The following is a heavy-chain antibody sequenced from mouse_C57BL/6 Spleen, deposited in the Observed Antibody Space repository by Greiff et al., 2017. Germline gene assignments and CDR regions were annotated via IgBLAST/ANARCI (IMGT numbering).Heavy chain of an antibody. CDR2: INPNTGGT. Sequence: VQLQQSGPELVKPGASVKISCKASGYTFTAYYMNWVKQSPEKNLEWIGEINPNTGGTTYNQKFKGKATLTVDKSSSTAYMQLLSLPSEASSVYYCARGCQRGRDWYFDGWGTGTTVTVSS. V-gene: IGHV1-42*01. CDR3: ARGCQRGRDWYFDG. J-gene: IGHJ1*03. CDR1: GYTFTAYY.